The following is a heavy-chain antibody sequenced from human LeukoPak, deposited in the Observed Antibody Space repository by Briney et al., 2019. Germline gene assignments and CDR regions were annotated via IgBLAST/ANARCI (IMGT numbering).Heavy chain of an antibody. CDR1: GYTFTSYG. D-gene: IGHD6-13*01. CDR2: ISAYNGNT. V-gene: IGHV1-18*01. Sequence: ASVKVSCKASGYTFTSYGISWVRQAPGQGLEWVGWISAYNGNTNYAQKLQGRVTMTTDTSTSTAYMELRSLRSDDTAVYYCARVIAAADSTLDYFDYWGQGTLVTVSS. CDR3: ARVIAAADSTLDYFDY. J-gene: IGHJ4*02.